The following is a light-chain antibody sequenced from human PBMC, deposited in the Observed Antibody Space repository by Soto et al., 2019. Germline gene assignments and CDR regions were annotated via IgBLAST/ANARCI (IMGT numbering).Light chain of an antibody. V-gene: IGKV3-20*01. CDR3: PQYDSSPPYT. CDR1: QSVSNNY. CDR2: GSS. J-gene: IGKJ2*01. Sequence: EVVVTQSPGTLSLSPGERATLSCRASQSVSNNYLAWYQQKPGQSPKLLICGSSYTATGIPDTFSGSGSGTDFEHSISRLEPEDFAVYFCPQYDSSPPYTCGQGTKLEIK.